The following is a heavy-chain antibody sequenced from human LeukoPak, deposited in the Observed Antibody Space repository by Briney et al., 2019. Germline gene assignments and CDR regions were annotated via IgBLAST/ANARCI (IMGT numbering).Heavy chain of an antibody. J-gene: IGHJ6*02. Sequence: GGSLRLSCAASGFTFTTYWMHWVRQAPGKGVVWVSHINSDGSITSYADSVKGRFTISRDNAKNTLYLQMNSLRAEDTAVYYCARDAVDTANAVWGQGTTVTVSS. D-gene: IGHD5-18*01. CDR3: ARDAVDTANAV. CDR1: GFTFTTYW. CDR2: INSDGSIT. V-gene: IGHV3-74*01.